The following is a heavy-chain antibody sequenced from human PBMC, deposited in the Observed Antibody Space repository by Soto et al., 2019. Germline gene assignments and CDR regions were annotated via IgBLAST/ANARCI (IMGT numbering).Heavy chain of an antibody. Sequence: PSETLSLTCAVSGGSISSSNWWSWVRQPPGKGLEWIGEIYHSGSTNYNPSLKSQVTISVDKSKNQFSLKLSSVTAADTAVYYCAREGGIAVAGTFDYWGQGTLVTVPQ. CDR1: GGSISSSNW. CDR3: AREGGIAVAGTFDY. CDR2: IYHSGST. D-gene: IGHD6-19*01. V-gene: IGHV4-4*02. J-gene: IGHJ4*02.